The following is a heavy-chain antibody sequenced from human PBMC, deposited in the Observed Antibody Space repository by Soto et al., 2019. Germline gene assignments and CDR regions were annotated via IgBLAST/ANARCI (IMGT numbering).Heavy chain of an antibody. Sequence: SETLSLTCSVSGDSISSSDSYWSLIRQPPGKGLEWIGCINSSGRTYYKPSLKSRLTISINTSKNQFSLKLSSVTASDTAVYYCASTVFPPSNWFESWGQGTLVTVS. CDR3: ASTVFPPSNWFES. J-gene: IGHJ5*01. D-gene: IGHD4-17*01. CDR2: INSSGRT. CDR1: GDSISSSDSY. V-gene: IGHV4-39*01.